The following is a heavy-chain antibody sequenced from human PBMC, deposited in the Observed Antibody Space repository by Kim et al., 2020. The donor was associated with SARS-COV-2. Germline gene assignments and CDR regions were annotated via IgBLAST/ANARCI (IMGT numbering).Heavy chain of an antibody. V-gene: IGHV4-59*01. Sequence: SETLSLTCTVSGGSISSYYWSWIRQPPGKGLEWIGYIYYSGSTNYNPSLKSRVTISVDTSKNQFSLKLSSVTAADTAVYYCAREGHYYDSSGLNWFDPWGQGTLVTVSS. J-gene: IGHJ5*02. CDR3: AREGHYYDSSGLNWFDP. CDR1: GGSISSYY. CDR2: IYYSGST. D-gene: IGHD3-22*01.